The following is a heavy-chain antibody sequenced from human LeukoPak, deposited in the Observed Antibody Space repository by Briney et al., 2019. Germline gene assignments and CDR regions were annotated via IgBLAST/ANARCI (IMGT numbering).Heavy chain of an antibody. CDR3: ARGYCSSTSCYAFDP. V-gene: IGHV3-23*01. CDR2: IRGNGGST. Sequence: GGSLRLSCAASGFTFSNYAMNWVRQAPGRGLEWVSSIRGNGGSTYYADSVKGRFTISRDSSKNTLYLQMNSLRAEDTAVYYCARGYCSSTSCYAFDPWGQGTLVTVSS. CDR1: GFTFSNYA. J-gene: IGHJ5*02. D-gene: IGHD2-2*01.